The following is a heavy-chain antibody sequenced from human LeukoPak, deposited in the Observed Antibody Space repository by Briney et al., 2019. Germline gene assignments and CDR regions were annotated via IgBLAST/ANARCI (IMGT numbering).Heavy chain of an antibody. D-gene: IGHD3-22*01. CDR3: AKTGVSSGDDYGFDY. CDR1: GFTFSSYG. CDR2: ISYDGTNK. Sequence: PGGSLRLSCAASGFTFSSYGMHWVRQAPGKGLEWVAVISYDGTNKYYADSVKGRFTISRDNSKNMLYLQMNSLRAEDTAVYYCAKTGVSSGDDYGFDYWGQGTLVTVSS. J-gene: IGHJ4*02. V-gene: IGHV3-30*18.